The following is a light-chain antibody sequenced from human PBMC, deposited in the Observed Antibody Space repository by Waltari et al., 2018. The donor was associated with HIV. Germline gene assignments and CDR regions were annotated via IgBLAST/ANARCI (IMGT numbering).Light chain of an antibody. CDR2: NND. CDR3: ASWDDKLDGWV. Sequence: QSLLPQHPSASGTPGQRVTISCSGSYSNTGSNTVNRHQQLPGSAPRALIYNNDQRPSGVPDRFSGSKSGTSASLAISGLQSEDQGDYYCASWDDKLDGWVFGGGTRLTVL. CDR1: YSNTGSNT. J-gene: IGLJ3*02. V-gene: IGLV1-44*01.